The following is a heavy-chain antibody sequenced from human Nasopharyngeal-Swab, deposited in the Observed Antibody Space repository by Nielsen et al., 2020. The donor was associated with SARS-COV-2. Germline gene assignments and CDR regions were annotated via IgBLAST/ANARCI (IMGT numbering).Heavy chain of an antibody. V-gene: IGHV1-69*13. Sequence: SAKVSCKASGGTFSSYAISWVRQAPGQGLEWMGGIIPIFGTANYAQKFQGRVTITADESTSTAYMELSSLRSEDTAVYYCARGSETHDYSNYVFNVYYYYMDVWGKGTTVPSP. CDR1: GGTFSSYA. D-gene: IGHD4-11*01. CDR3: ARGSETHDYSNYVFNVYYYYMDV. CDR2: IIPIFGTA. J-gene: IGHJ6*03.